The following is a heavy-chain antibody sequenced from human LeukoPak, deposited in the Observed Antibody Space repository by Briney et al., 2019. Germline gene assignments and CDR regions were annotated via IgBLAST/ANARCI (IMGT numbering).Heavy chain of an antibody. CDR3: AKGGVVIRWFDP. D-gene: IGHD2-21*01. J-gene: IGHJ5*02. CDR2: IRYDGSNK. Sequence: GGSLRLSCAASGFTFSSYGMHWVRQAPGKGLEWVAFIRYDGSNKYYADSVKGRFTISRDNSKNTLYLQMNSLRAEDTAVYYCAKGGVVIRWFDPWGQGTLVTVSS. CDR1: GFTFSSYG. V-gene: IGHV3-30*02.